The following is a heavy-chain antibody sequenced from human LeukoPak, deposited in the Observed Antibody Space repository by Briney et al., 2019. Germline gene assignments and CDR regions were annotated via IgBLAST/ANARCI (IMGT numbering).Heavy chain of an antibody. CDR1: GYTFTGYY. CDR2: ISAYNGNT. V-gene: IGHV1-18*04. J-gene: IGHJ4*02. Sequence: ASVKVSCMASGYTFTGYYMHWVRQAPGQGLEWMGWISAYNGNTNYAQKLQGRVTMTTDTSTSTAYMELRSLRSDDTAVYYCARENPYYDCWGQGTLVTVSS. CDR3: ARENPYYDC.